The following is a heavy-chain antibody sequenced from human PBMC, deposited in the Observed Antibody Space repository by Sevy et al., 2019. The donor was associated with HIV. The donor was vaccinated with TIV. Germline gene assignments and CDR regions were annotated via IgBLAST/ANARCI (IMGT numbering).Heavy chain of an antibody. CDR1: GYTFTSYG. CDR2: ISAYNGNT. Sequence: ASVKVSCKASGYTFTSYGISWVRQAPGQGLEWMGWISAYNGNTNYAQKLQGRVTMTTDTSTSTAYIELRSLRSDDTAVYYCARDHGILWFGELSPNYYYYYGMDVWGQGTTVTVSS. V-gene: IGHV1-18*01. J-gene: IGHJ6*02. D-gene: IGHD3-10*01. CDR3: ARDHGILWFGELSPNYYYYYGMDV.